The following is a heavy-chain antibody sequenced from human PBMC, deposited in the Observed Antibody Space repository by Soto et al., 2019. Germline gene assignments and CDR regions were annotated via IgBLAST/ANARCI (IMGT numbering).Heavy chain of an antibody. Sequence: QVQLQQWGAGLLKPSETLSLTCAVYGGSFSGYYWSWIRQPPGKGLEWIGEINHSGSTNYNPSLKSRVTISVDTSKNKFSLKLSSVTAADTAVYYCARSSRDIVVVVAATPYFDYWGQGTLVTVSS. CDR1: GGSFSGYY. CDR2: INHSGST. V-gene: IGHV4-34*01. D-gene: IGHD2-15*01. CDR3: ARSSRDIVVVVAATPYFDY. J-gene: IGHJ4*02.